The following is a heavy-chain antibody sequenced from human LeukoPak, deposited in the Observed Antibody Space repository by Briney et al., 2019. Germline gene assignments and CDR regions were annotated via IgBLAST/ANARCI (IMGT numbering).Heavy chain of an antibody. CDR3: ASRSSSSGKYYFDY. CDR2: ISYDGSNK. CDR1: GFTFSSYA. D-gene: IGHD6-6*01. J-gene: IGHJ4*02. Sequence: GGSLRLSCAASGFTFSSYAMHWVRQAPGKGLEWVAVISYDGSNKYYADSVKGRFTISRDNSKNTLYLQMNSLRAEDTAVYYCASRSSSSGKYYFDYWGQGTLVTVSA. V-gene: IGHV3-30-3*01.